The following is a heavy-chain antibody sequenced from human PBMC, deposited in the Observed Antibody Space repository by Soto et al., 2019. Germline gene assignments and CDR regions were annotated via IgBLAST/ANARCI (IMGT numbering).Heavy chain of an antibody. CDR3: ARAPYYYDSSGYYLFDY. CDR2: IIPIFGTA. D-gene: IGHD3-22*01. Sequence: VASVKVSCKASGGTFSSYAISWVRQAPGQGLEWIGGIIPIFGTANYAQKFQGRVTITADESTSTAYMELSSLRSEDAAVYYCARAPYYYDSSGYYLFDYWGQGTLVTVSS. J-gene: IGHJ4*02. V-gene: IGHV1-69*13. CDR1: GGTFSSYA.